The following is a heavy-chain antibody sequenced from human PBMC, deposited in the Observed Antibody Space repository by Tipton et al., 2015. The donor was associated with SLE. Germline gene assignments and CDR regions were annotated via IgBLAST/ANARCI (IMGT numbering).Heavy chain of an antibody. J-gene: IGHJ4*02. CDR3: ARGAARRRYFDY. V-gene: IGHV4-4*02. CDR1: GFAFSSYAM. Sequence: GSLRLSCAASGFAFSSYAMSWVRQAPGKGLEWVGEIHHSGSTNSNPSLKSRVTISVDTSKNQFSLKLSSVTAADTAVYYCARGAARRRYFDYWGQGTLVTVSS. CDR2: IHHSGST. D-gene: IGHD6-6*01.